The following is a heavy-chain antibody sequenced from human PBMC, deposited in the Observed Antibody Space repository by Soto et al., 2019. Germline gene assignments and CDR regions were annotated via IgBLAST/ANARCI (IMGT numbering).Heavy chain of an antibody. V-gene: IGHV4-39*01. CDR2: IYYSGST. CDR3: AAYYDILTGYPSLYNWFDP. J-gene: IGHJ5*02. Sequence: SETLSLTCTVSGASISSSSYFWGWIRQPPGKGLEWIGSIYYSGSTYYSPSLKSRVTISVDTSKNQFSLKLSSVTAADTAVYYCAAYYDILTGYPSLYNWFDPWGPGTLVTVSS. D-gene: IGHD3-9*01. CDR1: GASISSSSYF.